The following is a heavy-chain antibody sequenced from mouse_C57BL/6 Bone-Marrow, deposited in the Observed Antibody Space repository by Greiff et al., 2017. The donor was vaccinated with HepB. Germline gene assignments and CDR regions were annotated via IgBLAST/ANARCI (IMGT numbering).Heavy chain of an antibody. V-gene: IGHV1-82*01. CDR2: IYPGDGDT. CDR1: GYAFSSSW. CDR3: ARGYDGYYLYWYFDV. J-gene: IGHJ1*03. Sequence: QVQLQQSGPELVKPGASVKISCKASGYAFSSSWMNWVKQRPGKGLEWIGRIYPGDGDTNYNGKFKGKATLTADKSSSTAYMQLSSLTSEDSAVYFCARGYDGYYLYWYFDVWGTGTTVTVSS. D-gene: IGHD2-3*01.